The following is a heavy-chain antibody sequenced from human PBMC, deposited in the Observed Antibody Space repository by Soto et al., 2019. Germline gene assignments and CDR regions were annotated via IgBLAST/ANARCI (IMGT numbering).Heavy chain of an antibody. CDR1: GGGVYSIYYY. J-gene: IGHJ4*02. CDR3: ARRSVRRCFNY. Sequence: PSETLSLTCTVSGGGVYSIYYYWGWIRQAPGKGLEWVGNIYYNGSTFYNPSLKSRVTMSVDRSKNQFSLTLNSVTAADTAVYHCARRSVRRCFNYWGQGTLVTVSS. CDR2: IYYNGST. V-gene: IGHV4-39*01. D-gene: IGHD2-8*01.